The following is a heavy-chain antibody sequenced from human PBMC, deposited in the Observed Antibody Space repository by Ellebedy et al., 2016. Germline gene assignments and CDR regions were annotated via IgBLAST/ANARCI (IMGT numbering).Heavy chain of an antibody. J-gene: IGHJ5*02. CDR3: ARVNVLLWFDWFDP. Sequence: SETLSLTCTVSGYSISSGYSWGWIRQPPGKGLEWIGSIYHSGSTYYNPSLKSRVTISVDTSKNQFSLKLSSVTAADTAVYYCARVNVLLWFDWFDPWGQGTLVTVSS. CDR2: IYHSGST. V-gene: IGHV4-38-2*02. D-gene: IGHD3-10*01. CDR1: GYSISSGYS.